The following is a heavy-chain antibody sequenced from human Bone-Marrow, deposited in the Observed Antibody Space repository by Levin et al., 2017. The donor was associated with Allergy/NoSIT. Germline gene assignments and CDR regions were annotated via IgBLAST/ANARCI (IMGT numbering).Heavy chain of an antibody. V-gene: IGHV4-34*01. Sequence: SETLSLTCAVYGGSFSGYYWSWIRQPPGKGLEWTGEINHSGSTNYNPSLKSRVTISVDTSKNQFSLKLSSVTAADTAVYYCARGLIVVVVAATLSGVWFDPWGQGTLVTVSS. CDR2: INHSGST. J-gene: IGHJ5*02. D-gene: IGHD2-15*01. CDR1: GGSFSGYY. CDR3: ARGLIVVVVAATLSGVWFDP.